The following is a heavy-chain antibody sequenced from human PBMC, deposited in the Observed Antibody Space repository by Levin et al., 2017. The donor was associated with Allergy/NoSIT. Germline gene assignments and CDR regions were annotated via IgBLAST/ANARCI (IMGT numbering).Heavy chain of an antibody. V-gene: IGHV3-30-3*01. CDR3: ARDRPLGTMVRGVNKAMYYYYYYGMDV. Sequence: GESLKISCAASGFTFSSYAMHWVRQAPGKGLEWVAVISYDGSNKYYADSVKGRFTISRDNSKNTLYLQMNSLRAEDTAVYYCARDRPLGTMVRGVNKAMYYYYYYGMDVWGQGTTVTVSS. CDR2: ISYDGSNK. CDR1: GFTFSSYA. J-gene: IGHJ6*02. D-gene: IGHD3-10*01.